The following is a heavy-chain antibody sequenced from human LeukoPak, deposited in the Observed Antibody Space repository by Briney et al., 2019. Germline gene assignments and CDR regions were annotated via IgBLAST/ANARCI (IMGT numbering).Heavy chain of an antibody. Sequence: SETLSLNCTVSGGSMRSYHWSSIRQSPGKGLEWIGYIYYNGSTNYNPSLKSRVTMSVDTSKNQFSLKLSSVTAADTAVYYCVRLLYYYESSGFDYWGQGTLVTVSS. J-gene: IGHJ4*02. CDR3: VRLLYYYESSGFDY. CDR1: GGSMRSYH. V-gene: IGHV4-59*08. CDR2: IYYNGST. D-gene: IGHD3-22*01.